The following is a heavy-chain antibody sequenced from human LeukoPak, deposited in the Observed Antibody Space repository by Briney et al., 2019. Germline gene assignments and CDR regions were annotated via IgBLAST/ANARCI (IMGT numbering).Heavy chain of an antibody. J-gene: IGHJ3*02. Sequence: PSETLSLTCTVSGGSISSYYWSWIRQPPGKGLEWIGYIYYSGSTNYNPSLKSRVTISVDTSKNQFSLKLSSVTAADTAVYYCAREVIEYSSSVPAFDIWGQGTMVTVSS. V-gene: IGHV4-59*01. CDR3: AREVIEYSSSVPAFDI. CDR2: IYYSGST. CDR1: GGSISSYY. D-gene: IGHD6-6*01.